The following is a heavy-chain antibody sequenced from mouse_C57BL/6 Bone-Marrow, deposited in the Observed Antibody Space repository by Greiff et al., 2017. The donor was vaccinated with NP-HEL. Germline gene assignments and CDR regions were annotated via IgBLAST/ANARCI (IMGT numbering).Heavy chain of an antibody. Sequence: VQLQQSGAELARPGASVKMSCKASGYTFTSYTMHWVKQRPGQGLEWIGYINPSSGYTKYNQKFKDKATLTADKSSSTAYMQLSSLTSEDSAVYYCARSGGLRRSLAYWGQGTLVTGSA. J-gene: IGHJ3*01. D-gene: IGHD2-4*01. CDR3: ARSGGLRRSLAY. CDR2: INPSSGYT. CDR1: GYTFTSYT. V-gene: IGHV1-4*01.